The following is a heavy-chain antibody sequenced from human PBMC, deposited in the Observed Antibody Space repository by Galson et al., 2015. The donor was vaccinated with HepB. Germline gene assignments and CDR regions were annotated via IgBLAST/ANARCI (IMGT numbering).Heavy chain of an antibody. CDR2: INNDGSYT. CDR3: AKDLVPPGYSSSSNFYYCGLDV. CDR1: GFTFSRYW. V-gene: IGHV3-74*03. J-gene: IGHJ6*02. Sequence: SLRLSCAASGFTFSRYWMHWVRQAPGKRLVWVSHINNDGSYTTYADSVKGRFTTSRDNAKSTLYLQMNSLRAEDTAVYYCAKDLVPPGYSSSSNFYYCGLDVWGQGTTVTVSS. D-gene: IGHD6-6*01.